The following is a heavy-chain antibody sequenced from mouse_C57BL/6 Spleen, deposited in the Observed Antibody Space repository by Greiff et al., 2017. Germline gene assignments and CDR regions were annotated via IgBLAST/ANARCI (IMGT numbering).Heavy chain of an antibody. J-gene: IGHJ3*01. CDR1: GYTFTSYW. CDR3: AREQDGYPSWFAY. D-gene: IGHD2-3*01. Sequence: VKLVESGTELVKPGASVKLSCKASGYTFTSYWMHWVKQRPGQGLEWIGNINPSNGGTNYNEKFKSKATLTVDKSSSTAYMQLSSLTSEDSAVYYCAREQDGYPSWFAYWGQGTLVTVSA. V-gene: IGHV1-53*01. CDR2: INPSNGGT.